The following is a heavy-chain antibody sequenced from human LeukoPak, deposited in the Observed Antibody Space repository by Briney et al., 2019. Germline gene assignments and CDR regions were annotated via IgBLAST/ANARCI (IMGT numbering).Heavy chain of an antibody. V-gene: IGHV1-69*04. D-gene: IGHD5-24*01. Sequence: SVKVSCKASGGTFSSYAISWVRQAPGQGLEWMGRIIPILGIANYAQKFQGRVTITADKSTSTAYMELSSLRSEDTAVYYCQRAGDHWYFDLWGRGTLVTVSS. CDR2: IIPILGIA. CDR3: QRAGDHWYFDL. J-gene: IGHJ2*01. CDR1: GGTFSSYA.